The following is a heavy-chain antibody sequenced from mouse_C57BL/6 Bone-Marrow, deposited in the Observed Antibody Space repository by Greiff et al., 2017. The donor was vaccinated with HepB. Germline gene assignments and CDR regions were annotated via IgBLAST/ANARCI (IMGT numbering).Heavy chain of an antibody. V-gene: IGHV1-64*01. D-gene: IGHD2-3*01. J-gene: IGHJ3*01. Sequence: QVQLKQPGAELVKPGASVKLSCKASGYTFTSYWMHWVKQRPGQGLEWIGMIHPNSGSTNYNEKFKSKATLTVDKSSSTAYMQLSSLTSEDSAVYYCASFYDGYAYWGQGTLVTVSA. CDR3: ASFYDGYAY. CDR1: GYTFTSYW. CDR2: IHPNSGST.